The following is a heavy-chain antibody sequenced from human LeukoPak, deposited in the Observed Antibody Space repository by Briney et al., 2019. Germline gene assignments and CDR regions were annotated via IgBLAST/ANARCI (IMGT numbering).Heavy chain of an antibody. V-gene: IGHV3-48*03. CDR1: GFTFSSYE. D-gene: IGHD2-2*03. CDR3: ARDLGIVVQEWAFDI. CDR2: ISSSGSTI. J-gene: IGHJ3*02. Sequence: GGSLRLSCAASGFTFSSYEMNWVRQAPGKGLEWVSYISSSGSTIYYADSVKGRFTISRDNAKNSLYLQMNSLRAEDTAVYYCARDLGIVVQEWAFDIWGQGTMVTVSS.